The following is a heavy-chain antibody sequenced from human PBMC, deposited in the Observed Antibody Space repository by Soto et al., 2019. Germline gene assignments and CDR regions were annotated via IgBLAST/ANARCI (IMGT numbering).Heavy chain of an antibody. Sequence: ASVKVSCKASGYTFTSYDIYWVRQATGQGLEWMGWMNPNTGNSGYAQKFQGRVTMASDTSISTAHMELSSLRSEDTAVYYCARRAETNGWNGFGADKYYFDFWGQGTLVTVSS. CDR2: MNPNTGNS. CDR3: ARRAETNGWNGFGADKYYFDF. D-gene: IGHD1-1*01. V-gene: IGHV1-8*01. CDR1: GYTFTSYD. J-gene: IGHJ4*02.